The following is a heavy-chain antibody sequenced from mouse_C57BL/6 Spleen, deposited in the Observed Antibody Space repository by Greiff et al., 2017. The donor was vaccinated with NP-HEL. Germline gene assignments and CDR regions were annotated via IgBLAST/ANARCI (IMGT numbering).Heavy chain of an antibody. CDR2: IDPNSGGT. J-gene: IGHJ3*01. V-gene: IGHV1-72*01. CDR1: GYTFTSYW. CDR3: ARGTAQAPAWFAY. Sequence: QVQLKQPGAELVKPGASVKLSCKASGYTFTSYWMHWVKQRPGRGLEWIGRIDPNSGGTKYNEKFKSKATLTVDKPSSTAYMQLSSLTSEDSAVYYCARGTAQAPAWFAYWGQGTLVTVSA. D-gene: IGHD3-2*02.